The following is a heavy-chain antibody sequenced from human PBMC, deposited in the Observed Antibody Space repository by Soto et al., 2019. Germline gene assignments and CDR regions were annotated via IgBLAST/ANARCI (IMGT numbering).Heavy chain of an antibody. D-gene: IGHD4-17*01. J-gene: IGHJ6*02. CDR2: ISSSSSYI. Sequence: EVQLVESGGGLVRPGGSLRLSCAASGFTFSSYSMNWVRQAPGKGLEWVSSISSSSSYIYYADSVKGRFTISRDNAKNSLYLQMNSLRAEDTAVYYCARDSTGLRVGYFDMDVWGQGTTVTVSS. CDR3: ARDSTGLRVGYFDMDV. V-gene: IGHV3-21*01. CDR1: GFTFSSYS.